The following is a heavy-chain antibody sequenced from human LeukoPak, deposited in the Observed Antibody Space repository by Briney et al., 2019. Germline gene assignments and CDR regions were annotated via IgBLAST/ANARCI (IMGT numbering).Heavy chain of an antibody. CDR3: ARGGYCSSTSCYLLDYYYMGV. Sequence: SVKVSCKASGGTFSSYAISWVRQAPGQGLEWMGGIIPIFGTANYAQKFQGRVTITTDESTSTAYMELSSLRSEDTAVYYCARGGYCSSTSCYLLDYYYMGVWGKGTTVTVSS. V-gene: IGHV1-69*05. D-gene: IGHD2-2*01. CDR2: IIPIFGTA. J-gene: IGHJ6*03. CDR1: GGTFSSYA.